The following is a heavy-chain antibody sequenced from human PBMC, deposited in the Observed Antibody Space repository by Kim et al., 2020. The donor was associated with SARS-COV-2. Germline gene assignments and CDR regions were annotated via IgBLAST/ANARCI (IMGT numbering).Heavy chain of an antibody. J-gene: IGHJ5*02. V-gene: IGHV4-59*08. CDR2: IYYSGST. CDR3: ARHSGRGPAFYNWFDP. D-gene: IGHD2-2*01. CDR1: GGSISSYY. Sequence: SETLSLTCTVSGGSISSYYWSWIRQPPGKGLEWIGYIYYSGSTNYNPSLKSRVTISVDTSKNQFSLKLSSVTAADTAVYYCARHSGRGPAFYNWFDPWGQGTLVTVSS.